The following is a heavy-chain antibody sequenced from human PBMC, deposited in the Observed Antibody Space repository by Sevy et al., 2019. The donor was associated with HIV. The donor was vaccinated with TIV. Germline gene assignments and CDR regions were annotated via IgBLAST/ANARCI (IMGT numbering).Heavy chain of an antibody. V-gene: IGHV4-59*01. CDR1: GGSISSYY. CDR3: TRDTALVPGATLY. J-gene: IGHJ4*02. Sequence: SETLSLTCTVSGGSISSYYWSWIRQTPGKGLEYIGYVHYTGRTDYNPSLKSRVSMSLDASKTQFSLRLNSMTATDTAIYYCTRDTALVPGATLYWGQGTLVLVSS. D-gene: IGHD2-21*02. CDR2: VHYTGRT.